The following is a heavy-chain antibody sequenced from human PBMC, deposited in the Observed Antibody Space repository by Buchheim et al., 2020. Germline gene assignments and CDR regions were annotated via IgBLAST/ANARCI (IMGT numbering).Heavy chain of an antibody. Sequence: QVQLQEPGPGLVKPSETLSLTCTVSGGSISSYYWSWIRQPPGKGLEWIGYIYYSGSTNYNPSLKSRVTISVDTSKNQFSLKLSSVTAADTAVYYCARACYDSSGYYFKGFDYWGQGTL. CDR3: ARACYDSSGYYFKGFDY. CDR2: IYYSGST. D-gene: IGHD3-22*01. V-gene: IGHV4-59*08. J-gene: IGHJ4*02. CDR1: GGSISSYY.